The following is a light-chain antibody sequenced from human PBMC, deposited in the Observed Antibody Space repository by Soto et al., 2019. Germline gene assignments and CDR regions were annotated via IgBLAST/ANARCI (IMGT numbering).Light chain of an antibody. CDR1: QSVTSH. Sequence: EIVLTQSPGTLSVSPGDSATLSCRASQSVTSHLAWYQQKPGQAPRLLLYGASTRATGIPARFSGSGSGTDFTLTISRLEPEDFAVYHCQQYSSSPLTFGGGTKVDIK. CDR2: GAS. V-gene: IGKV3-20*01. J-gene: IGKJ4*01. CDR3: QQYSSSPLT.